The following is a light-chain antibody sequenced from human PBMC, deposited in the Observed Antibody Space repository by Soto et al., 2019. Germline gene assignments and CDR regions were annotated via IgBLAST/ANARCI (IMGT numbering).Light chain of an antibody. V-gene: IGLV2-14*01. CDR3: SSYTSSTTRV. CDR1: SSDVGAFNY. J-gene: IGLJ2*01. CDR2: EVS. Sequence: QSALTQPASVSGSPGQSITISCTGASSDVGAFNYVSWYQQHPGKAPKLLIYEVSNRPSGLSNRFSGSKSGNTASLTISGLQAEDEADYYCSSYTSSTTRVFGGGTKLTV.